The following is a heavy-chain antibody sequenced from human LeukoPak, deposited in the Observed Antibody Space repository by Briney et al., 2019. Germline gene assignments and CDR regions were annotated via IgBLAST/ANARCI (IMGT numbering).Heavy chain of an antibody. CDR1: GGSISSCY. CDR2: IYTSGST. V-gene: IGHV4-4*07. D-gene: IGHD1-1*01. J-gene: IGHJ5*02. Sequence: SETLSLTCTVSGGSISSCYWSWIRQPAGKGLEWIGRIYTSGSTNYNPSLKSRVTMSVDTSKNQFSLKLSSVTVADTAVYYCARLNWNDGLHWFDPWGQGTLVTVSS. CDR3: ARLNWNDGLHWFDP.